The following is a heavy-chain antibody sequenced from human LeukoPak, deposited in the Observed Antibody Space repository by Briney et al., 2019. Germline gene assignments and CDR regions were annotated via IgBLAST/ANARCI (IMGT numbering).Heavy chain of an antibody. CDR1: GFTFSSYS. CDR3: AKGRTGFSYGYGIDY. Sequence: GGSLRLSCAASGFTFSSYSMNWVRQAPGKGLEWVSSISSSSSYIYYADSVKGRFTISRDNSKNTLYLQMNSLRAEDAAIYYCAKGRTGFSYGYGIDYWGQGTLVTVSS. CDR2: ISSSSSYI. D-gene: IGHD5-18*01. J-gene: IGHJ4*02. V-gene: IGHV3-21*04.